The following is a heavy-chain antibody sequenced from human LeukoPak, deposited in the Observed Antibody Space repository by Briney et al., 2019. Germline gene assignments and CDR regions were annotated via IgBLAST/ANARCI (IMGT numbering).Heavy chain of an antibody. V-gene: IGHV1-69*06. D-gene: IGHD5-18*01. CDR2: IIPIYGTP. CDR1: GGTFSTYA. CDR3: ARGHSPRDYFYYMDV. J-gene: IGHJ6*03. Sequence: ASVKVSCKASGGTFSTYALNWVRQAPGQGLEWMGGIIPIYGTPKYAQKFQGRGTITADRSTSSAYMELTSLTSEDTAVYYCARGHSPRDYFYYMDVWGNGTTVVVSS.